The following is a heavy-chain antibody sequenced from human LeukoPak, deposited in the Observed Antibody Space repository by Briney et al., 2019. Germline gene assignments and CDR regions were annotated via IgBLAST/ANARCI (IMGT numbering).Heavy chain of an antibody. D-gene: IGHD6-13*01. CDR1: GYTFTSQY. V-gene: IGHV1-46*01. CDR3: ARGIGSYTNSWYRFDY. J-gene: IGHJ4*02. CDR2: INPSSGSA. Sequence: ASVKVSCKASGYTFTSQYMHWVRQDPGQGLEWMGVINPSSGSATYAQKFQGRVTMTRDTSTSTIYMELSSLRSEDTALYYCARGIGSYTNSWYRFDYWGQGTLVTVSS.